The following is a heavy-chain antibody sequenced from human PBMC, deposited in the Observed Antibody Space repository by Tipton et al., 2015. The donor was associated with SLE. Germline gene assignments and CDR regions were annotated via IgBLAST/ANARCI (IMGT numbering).Heavy chain of an antibody. CDR2: INHSGTT. CDR1: GGSISSRGYY. V-gene: IGHV4-31*02. Sequence: LRLSCTVSGGSISSRGYYWNWIRQSPGKGLEWIGEINHSGTTNYNLSLKSRVTMSADTSRNQFSLKLTSVTAADTAVYYCARDPPSSYYYGMDVWGQGTTVTVSS. D-gene: IGHD3-16*01. CDR3: ARDPPSSYYYGMDV. J-gene: IGHJ6*02.